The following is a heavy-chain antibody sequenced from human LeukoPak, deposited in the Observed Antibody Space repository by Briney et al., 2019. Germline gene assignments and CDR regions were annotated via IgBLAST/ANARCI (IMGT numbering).Heavy chain of an antibody. D-gene: IGHD3-10*01. CDR3: ARVDSGITMVRGVIILTLDY. J-gene: IGHJ4*02. V-gene: IGHV3-48*01. CDR1: GFTFSSYS. Sequence: GGSLRLSCAASGFTFSSYSMNWVRQAPGKGLEWVSYISSSSSTIYYADSVKGRFTISRDNAKNSLYLQMNSLRAEDTAVYYCARVDSGITMVRGVIILTLDYWGQGTLVTVSS. CDR2: ISSSSSTI.